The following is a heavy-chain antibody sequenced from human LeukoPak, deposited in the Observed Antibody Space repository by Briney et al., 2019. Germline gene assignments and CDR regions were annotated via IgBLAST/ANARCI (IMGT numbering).Heavy chain of an antibody. J-gene: IGHJ4*02. CDR2: ISSSSSYI. CDR3: VRGPHYGAYTDYFDY. CDR1: GFIFSSYS. D-gene: IGHD4-17*01. Sequence: GGSLRLSCAASGFIFSSYSMNWVRQAPGKGLEWVSSISSSSSYIYYADSVKGRFTISRDNAKNSLYLQMNSLRAEDTAMYYCVRGPHYGAYTDYFDYWGQGTLVTVSS. V-gene: IGHV3-21*01.